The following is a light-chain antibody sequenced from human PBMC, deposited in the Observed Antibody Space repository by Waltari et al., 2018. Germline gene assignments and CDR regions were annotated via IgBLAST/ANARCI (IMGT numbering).Light chain of an antibody. V-gene: IGKV2-30*02. CDR2: KVF. Sequence: DVVMTLSPLSLPVPLGQQATIYCRCRQSLVHSDGKTYLNWFQQRPGQSPRRLIYKVFNRDSGVPDRFSGSGSGTDFTLKISRVEAEDVGTYYCMQATQWPLTFGQGTKVEIK. J-gene: IGKJ1*01. CDR3: MQATQWPLT. CDR1: QSLVHSDGKTY.